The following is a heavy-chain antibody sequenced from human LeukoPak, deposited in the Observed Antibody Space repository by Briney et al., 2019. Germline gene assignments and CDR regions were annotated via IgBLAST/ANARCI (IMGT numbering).Heavy chain of an antibody. J-gene: IGHJ4*02. V-gene: IGHV3-30*18. CDR3: AKDNSYGFGYFDY. D-gene: IGHD5-18*01. Sequence: GGSLRLSCAASGFTFSSNGMHWVRQAPGKGLEWVAVISYDGSNKYYADSVKGRFTISRDNAKNSLYLQMNSLRAEDTALYYCAKDNSYGFGYFDYWGQGTLVTVSS. CDR2: ISYDGSNK. CDR1: GFTFSSNG.